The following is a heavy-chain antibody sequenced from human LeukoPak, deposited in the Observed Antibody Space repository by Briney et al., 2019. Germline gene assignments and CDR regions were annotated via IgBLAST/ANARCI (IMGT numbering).Heavy chain of an antibody. CDR1: GGSISSYY. Sequence: SETLSLTCTVSGGSISSYYWSWIRQPPGKGLEWIGYIYSSGSTNYNPSLKGRVTISVDTTKNQFSLKLSSVATADTAVYYCVRDHYYNSSGYTFGYWGQGTLVTVSS. CDR3: VRDHYYNSSGYTFGY. V-gene: IGHV4-59*01. CDR2: IYSSGST. D-gene: IGHD3-22*01. J-gene: IGHJ4*02.